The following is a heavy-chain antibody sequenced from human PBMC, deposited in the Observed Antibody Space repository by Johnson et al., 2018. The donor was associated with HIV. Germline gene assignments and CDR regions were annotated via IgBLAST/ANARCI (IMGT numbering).Heavy chain of an antibody. CDR2: IRYDGSNK. Sequence: QVQLVESGGGVVQPGGSLRLSCAASGFTFSSYGMHWVRQAPGKGLEWVAFIRYDGSNKYYADSVKGRFTISRDTSKSTVYLQLSSLRVEDTAVYYCSRLPTGYSRDGFDIWGQGTMVTVSS. V-gene: IGHV3-30*02. D-gene: IGHD5-18*01. CDR3: SRLPTGYSRDGFDI. J-gene: IGHJ3*02. CDR1: GFTFSSYG.